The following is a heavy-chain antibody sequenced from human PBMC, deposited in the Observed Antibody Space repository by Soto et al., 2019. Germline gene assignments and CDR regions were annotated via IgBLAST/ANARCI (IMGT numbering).Heavy chain of an antibody. V-gene: IGHV2-5*01. CDR2: IYWNDDK. D-gene: IGHD6-25*01. J-gene: IGHJ5*02. Sequence: QITLKESGPTLVKPTQTLTLTCTFSGIPLSTSGVAVGWIRQPPGKALEWLVLIYWNDDKSYSPSLKTRLTLTKDTSKNQVVLTMTNMDPVDTATYYCAPREAAGTGLKWFDPWGQGTLVIVSS. CDR3: APREAAGTGLKWFDP. CDR1: GIPLSTSGVA.